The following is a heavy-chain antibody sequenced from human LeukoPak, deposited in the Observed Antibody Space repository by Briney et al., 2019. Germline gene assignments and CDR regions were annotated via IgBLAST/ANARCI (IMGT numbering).Heavy chain of an antibody. V-gene: IGHV4-59*01. CDR3: ARAPPPLGSSGFDY. D-gene: IGHD6-19*01. CDR2: IYYSGNT. Sequence: PSETLSLTCTVSGGSISGYYWSWIRQPPGKGLEWIGYIYYSGNTNYNPSLKSRVTISLDTSKNQLSLKLRSVTAADTAVYYCARAPPPLGSSGFDYWGQGTLVTVSS. CDR1: GGSISGYY. J-gene: IGHJ4*02.